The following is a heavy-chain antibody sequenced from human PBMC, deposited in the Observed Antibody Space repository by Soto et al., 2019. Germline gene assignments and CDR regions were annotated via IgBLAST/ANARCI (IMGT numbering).Heavy chain of an antibody. J-gene: IGHJ4*02. CDR3: ARQKNRGVWLFDF. D-gene: IGHD5-12*01. CDR2: ISSDVNYK. CDR1: GFTFSSYA. Sequence: QVQLVESGGGVVQPGRSLRLSCAASGFTFSSYALHWVCQAPGKGLDWVAVISSDVNYKYYADSVKGRFTISRDNSKNTLYLQMNSLRAEDTAVYYCARQKNRGVWLFDFWGQGTLVTVSS. V-gene: IGHV3-30-3*01.